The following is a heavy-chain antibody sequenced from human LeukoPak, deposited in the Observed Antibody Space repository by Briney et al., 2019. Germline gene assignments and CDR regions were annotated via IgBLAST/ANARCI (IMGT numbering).Heavy chain of an antibody. V-gene: IGHV4-59*11. D-gene: IGHD1/OR15-1a*01. CDR2: IYYSGST. CDR3: ARENWNNEGGAFDI. J-gene: IGHJ3*02. Sequence: PSETLSLTCTVSGGSTYNHYWSWIRQPPGKGLEWIAYIYYSGSTNYNPSLKSRVSISIDTSKNQFSLRLSSVTTADTAMYYCARENWNNEGGAFDIWGQGTMVTVSS. CDR1: GGSTYNHY.